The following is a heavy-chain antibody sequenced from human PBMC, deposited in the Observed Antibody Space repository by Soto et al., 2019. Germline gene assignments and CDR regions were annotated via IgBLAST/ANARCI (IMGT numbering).Heavy chain of an antibody. V-gene: IGHV4-59*01. J-gene: IGHJ6*03. CDR3: ASSLGLRYFDWLSGSENYYYYMDV. D-gene: IGHD3-9*01. CDR1: GRSISSYY. CDR2: IYYSGST. Sequence: NPSETLSLTCTVSGRSISSYYWSWIRQPPGKGLEGIAYIYYSGSTNYNPSLKSRVTISVDTSKNQFSLKLSSVTAADTAVYYCASSLGLRYFDWLSGSENYYYYMDVWGKGTTVT.